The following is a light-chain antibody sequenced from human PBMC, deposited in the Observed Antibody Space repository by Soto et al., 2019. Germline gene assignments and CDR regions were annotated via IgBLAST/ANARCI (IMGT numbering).Light chain of an antibody. Sequence: EIVMTQSPATLSLSPGETATLSCRASQSVHSNLAWFQQHPGQAPRLLIYGASSSAAGIPVRFSGGGSGTEFNLTVSSLPPADFAVYYCQQYTDSSWGTFGGGTKVGIK. J-gene: IGKJ4*01. CDR2: GAS. CDR3: QQYTDSSWGT. V-gene: IGKV3-15*01. CDR1: QSVHSN.